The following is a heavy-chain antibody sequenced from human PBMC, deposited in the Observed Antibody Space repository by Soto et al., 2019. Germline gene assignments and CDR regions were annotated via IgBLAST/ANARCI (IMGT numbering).Heavy chain of an antibody. CDR1: GYNFNQYY. V-gene: IGHV1-46*02. J-gene: IGHJ4*02. Sequence: QVQLVQSGPEVRKPGASVRLSCATSGYNFNQYYIHWVRQAPGQGLEWMGIINLRGGTTEYAHKLRGSVTVTGVTSTRTAYMELSSLRSEDTAVYFCARGPDDSDVPRWDHWGQGTLITVSS. CDR2: INLRGGTT. D-gene: IGHD4-17*01. CDR3: ARGPDDSDVPRWDH.